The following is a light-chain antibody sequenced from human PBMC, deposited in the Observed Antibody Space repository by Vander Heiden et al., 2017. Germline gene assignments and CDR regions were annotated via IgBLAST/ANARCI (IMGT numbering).Light chain of an antibody. CDR1: SSDVGGYNY. CDR2: EVS. CDR3: SSDTSSSTLV. V-gene: IGLV2-14*01. Sequence: QSALTQPASVSGSPGQSITISCTGHSSDVGGYNYVSWYQQHPGNAPNLMIYEVSNRPSGVATRFSGSKSGNTASLTISGLQAEDEADYYCSSDTSSSTLVFGTGTKVTVL. J-gene: IGLJ1*01.